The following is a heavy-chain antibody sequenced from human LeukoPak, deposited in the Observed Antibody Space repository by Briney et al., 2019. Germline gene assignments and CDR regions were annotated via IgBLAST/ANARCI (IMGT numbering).Heavy chain of an antibody. V-gene: IGHV4-59*12. CDR1: GGSISSYY. D-gene: IGHD3-16*01. Sequence: PSETLSLTCTVSGGSISSYYWSWIRQPPGKGLEWIGYIYYSGSTNYNPSLKSRVTISVDTSKNQFSLKLSSVTAADTAVYYCASPSLGVWGIDYWGQGTLVTVSS. J-gene: IGHJ4*02. CDR2: IYYSGST. CDR3: ASPSLGVWGIDY.